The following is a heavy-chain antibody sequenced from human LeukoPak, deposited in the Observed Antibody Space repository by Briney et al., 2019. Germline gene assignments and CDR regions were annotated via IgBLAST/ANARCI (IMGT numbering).Heavy chain of an antibody. CDR3: ARESMYSYGKVNWFDL. V-gene: IGHV4-30-2*01. CDR1: GGSISSGDYS. CDR2: IYHSGST. Sequence: PSQTLSLTCAVSGGSISSGDYSWRWIRQPPGKGLERIGYIYHSGSTYYNPSLKSRVTISVDRSKNHFSLKLSSVTAADRAVDYCARESMYSYGKVNWFDLWGQGTLVTVSS. J-gene: IGHJ5*02. D-gene: IGHD5-18*01.